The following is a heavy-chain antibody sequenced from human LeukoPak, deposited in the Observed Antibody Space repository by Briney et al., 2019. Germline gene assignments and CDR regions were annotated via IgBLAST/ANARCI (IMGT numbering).Heavy chain of an antibody. CDR3: ARDPNVKDIAVAGTDYYYGMDV. Sequence: ASVKVSCKTSGYTFTSDGISWVRQAPGQGLEWMGWIGTYKGNTNYAQKLQGRVTMTTGTSTSTAYMELRSLRSDDTAVYYCARDPNVKDIAVAGTDYYYGMDVWGQGTTVTVSS. CDR2: IGTYKGNT. V-gene: IGHV1-18*01. J-gene: IGHJ6*02. D-gene: IGHD6-19*01. CDR1: GYTFTSDG.